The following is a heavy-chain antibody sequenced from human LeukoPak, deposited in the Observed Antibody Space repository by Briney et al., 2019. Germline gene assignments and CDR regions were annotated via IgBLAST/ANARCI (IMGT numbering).Heavy chain of an antibody. Sequence: PGGSLRLSCAASGFTFSGSAMHWVRQVSGKGLEWVGRIRSKANSYATAYAASVEGRFTICRDDSKNTAYLQMNSLKTEDTAVYYCARPRDGNWFDPWGQGTLVTVSS. D-gene: IGHD5-24*01. CDR3: ARPRDGNWFDP. V-gene: IGHV3-73*01. J-gene: IGHJ5*02. CDR2: IRSKANSYAT. CDR1: GFTFSGSA.